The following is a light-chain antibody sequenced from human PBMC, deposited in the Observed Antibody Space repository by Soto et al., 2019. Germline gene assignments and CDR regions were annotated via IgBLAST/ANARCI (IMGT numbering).Light chain of an antibody. CDR3: XSYXXXXTLVV. CDR2: DVS. Sequence: QSALTQPASVSGSPGQSITISCTGTSSDVGGYNYVSWYQQHPGKAPKLMIYDVSNRPSGVSNRFSGSKSGNTASLTISGXXAXXXAXXXXXSYXXXXTLVVFGGGTKLTVL. CDR1: SSDVGGYNY. J-gene: IGLJ2*01. V-gene: IGLV2-14*01.